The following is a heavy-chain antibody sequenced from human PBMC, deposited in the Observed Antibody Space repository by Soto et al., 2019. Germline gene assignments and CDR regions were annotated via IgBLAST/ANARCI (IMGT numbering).Heavy chain of an antibody. D-gene: IGHD3-3*01. CDR2: SSNSGSFT. Sequence: GGSLRLSCAASGFTLSDHYMSWIRQAPGKGLEWIGYSSNSGSFTRYADSVKGRFSISRDNAKSSVTAADTAIYYCATRITVFGLLIPPFDPWGQGTQVTVSS. CDR1: GFTLSDHY. V-gene: IGHV3-11*03. J-gene: IGHJ5*02. CDR3: GLLIPPFDP.